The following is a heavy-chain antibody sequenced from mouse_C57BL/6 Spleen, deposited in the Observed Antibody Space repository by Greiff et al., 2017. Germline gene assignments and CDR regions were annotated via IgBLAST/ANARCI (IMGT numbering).Heavy chain of an antibody. V-gene: IGHV1-19*01. Sequence: EVQLQQSGPVLVKPGASVKMSCKASGYTFTDYYMNWVKQSHGKSLEWIGVINPYNGGTSYNQKFKGKATLTVDKSSSTAYMELNSLTSEDSAVYYCARHDGYYGYAMDYWGQGTSVTVSS. J-gene: IGHJ4*01. CDR1: GYTFTDYY. CDR2: INPYNGGT. CDR3: ARHDGYYGYAMDY. D-gene: IGHD2-3*01.